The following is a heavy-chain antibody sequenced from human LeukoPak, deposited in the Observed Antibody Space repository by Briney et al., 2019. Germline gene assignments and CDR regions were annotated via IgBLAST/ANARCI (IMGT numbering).Heavy chain of an antibody. J-gene: IGHJ4*02. V-gene: IGHV1-69*05. CDR1: GGTFSSYA. D-gene: IGHD3-22*01. Sequence: GASVKVSCKASGGTFSSYAISWVRQAPGQGLEWMGGIIPIFGTANYAQKFQGRVTITTDESTSTAYMELSSLRSEDTAVYYCARDPYYYDSSGYYRGLDYWGQGTLVTVSS. CDR2: IIPIFGTA. CDR3: ARDPYYYDSSGYYRGLDY.